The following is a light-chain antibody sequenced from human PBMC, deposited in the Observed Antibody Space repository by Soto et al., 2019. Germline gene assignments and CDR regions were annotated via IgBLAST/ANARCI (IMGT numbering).Light chain of an antibody. CDR1: QSVSSN. CDR3: QQYNNCTPIT. V-gene: IGKV3D-15*01. CDR2: AAS. Sequence: EIVMTQSPSTLSASAGERATLSCRASQSVSSNLAWYQQKPGQAPKLLIYAASIWATGVPARFSGSGSGTEVSLTIISLQPEDYAVNYCQQYNNCTPITFGQGTRLEIK. J-gene: IGKJ5*01.